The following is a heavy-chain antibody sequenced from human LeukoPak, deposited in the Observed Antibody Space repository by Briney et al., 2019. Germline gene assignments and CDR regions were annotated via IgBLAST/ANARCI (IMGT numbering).Heavy chain of an antibody. V-gene: IGHV4-39*07. J-gene: IGHJ4*02. CDR1: GGSVSSGSYY. CDR3: ARDGRFPPEVLPRYFDY. D-gene: IGHD1-26*01. CDR2: IYYSGST. Sequence: SETLSLTCTVSGGSVSSGSYYWGWIRQPPGKGLEWIGNIYYSGSTYYNPSLKSRVTISVETSKNQFSLKLRSVTAADTAVYYCARDGRFPPEVLPRYFDYWGQGTLVTVSS.